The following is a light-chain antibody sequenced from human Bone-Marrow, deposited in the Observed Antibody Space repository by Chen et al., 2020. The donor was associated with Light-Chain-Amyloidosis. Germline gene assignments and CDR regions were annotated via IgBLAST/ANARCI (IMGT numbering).Light chain of an antibody. V-gene: IGLV3-21*02. J-gene: IGLJ3*02. Sequence: SYVLTQPSSVSVAPGQTATIACGGNNIGSTSVHWYQQTPGQAPLLVVYDDSDRPLGIPERLSGSNSGNTATPTISRVEAGDEADYYCQVWDRSSDRPVFGGGTKLTVL. CDR2: DDS. CDR3: QVWDRSSDRPV. CDR1: NIGSTS.